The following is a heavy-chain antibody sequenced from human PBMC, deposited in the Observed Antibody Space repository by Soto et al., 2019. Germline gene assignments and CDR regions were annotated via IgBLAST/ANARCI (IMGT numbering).Heavy chain of an antibody. CDR3: AASIFYYGMDV. Sequence: GRALQISCKGSGYTFTNYWIGWVRQMPGKGPEWMGIIYPGDSDTKYNPSFQGQVTISADKSITTTYLQWSSLKASDTAIYYCAASIFYYGMDVWGQGTTVTVSS. CDR2: IYPGDSDT. CDR1: GYTFTNYW. J-gene: IGHJ6*02. V-gene: IGHV5-51*01.